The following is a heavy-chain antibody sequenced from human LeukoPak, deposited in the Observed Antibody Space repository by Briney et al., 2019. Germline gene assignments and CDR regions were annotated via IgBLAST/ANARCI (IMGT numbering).Heavy chain of an antibody. V-gene: IGHV1-2*02. CDR3: ATIYDSSGPYFDY. Sequence: GASVKVSCKASGYTFTGYYMHCVRQAPGQGLEWMGWIKSNSGGTNYAQKFQGRVTMTRDTSISTAYMELSGLRSDDTAVYYCATIYDSSGPYFDYWGQGTLVTVSS. J-gene: IGHJ4*02. CDR2: IKSNSGGT. CDR1: GYTFTGYY. D-gene: IGHD3-22*01.